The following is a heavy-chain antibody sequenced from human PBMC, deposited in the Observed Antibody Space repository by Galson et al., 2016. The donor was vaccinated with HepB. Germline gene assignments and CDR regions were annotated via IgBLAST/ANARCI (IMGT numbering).Heavy chain of an antibody. D-gene: IGHD5/OR15-5a*01. J-gene: IGHJ3*02. CDR1: YGSITTDSHY. V-gene: IGHV4-39*01. Sequence: SETLSPTCSVSYGSITTDSHYWDWIRQSPGKGLEWIGSVYYAGNSYYGPSLKSRATISVDTSKNHFSLKLTSVTAADTAVYYCARHVSPIDAFDMLGLGTMVTVSS. CDR2: VYYAGNS. CDR3: ARHVSPIDAFDM.